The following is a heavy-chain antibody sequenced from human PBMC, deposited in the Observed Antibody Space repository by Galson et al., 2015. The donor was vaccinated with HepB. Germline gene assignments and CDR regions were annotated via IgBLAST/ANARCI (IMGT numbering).Heavy chain of an antibody. D-gene: IGHD2-2*01. V-gene: IGHV1-18*01. CDR2: ISAYNGNR. J-gene: IGHJ3*02. Sequence: SVKVSCKASGYTFTSYGISWVRQAPGQGLEWMGWISAYNGNRNYAQKLQGRVTMTTDTPTSTAYMELRSLRSDDTAVYYCARDTGDYCSTTSCYLPAFDIWGQGTMVTVSS. CDR1: GYTFTSYG. CDR3: ARDTGDYCSTTSCYLPAFDI.